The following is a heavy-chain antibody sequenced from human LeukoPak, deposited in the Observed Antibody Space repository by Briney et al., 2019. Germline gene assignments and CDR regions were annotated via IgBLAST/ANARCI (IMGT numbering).Heavy chain of an antibody. D-gene: IGHD3-3*01. CDR3: AFYDFWSGYYN. CDR2: IYHSGST. Sequence: SGTLSLTCAVSGGSISSSNWWSWVRQPPGKGLEWIGEIYHSGSTNYNPSLKSRGTISVDKSKNQFSLKLSSVTAADTAVYYCAFYDFWSGYYNWGQGTLVTVSS. CDR1: GGSISSSNW. J-gene: IGHJ4*02. V-gene: IGHV4-4*02.